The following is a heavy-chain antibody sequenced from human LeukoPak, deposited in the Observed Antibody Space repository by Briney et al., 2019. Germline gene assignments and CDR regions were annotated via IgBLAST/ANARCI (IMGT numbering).Heavy chain of an antibody. CDR1: GGSISSYY. D-gene: IGHD5-18*01. Sequence: SETLPLTCTVSGGSISSYYWSWIRQPPGKGLEWIGYIYTSGSTNYNPSLKSRVTISVDTSKNQFSLKLSSVTAADTAVYYCASSAAMRSYYYYMDVWGKGTTVTVSS. V-gene: IGHV4-4*09. CDR3: ASSAAMRSYYYYMDV. CDR2: IYTSGST. J-gene: IGHJ6*03.